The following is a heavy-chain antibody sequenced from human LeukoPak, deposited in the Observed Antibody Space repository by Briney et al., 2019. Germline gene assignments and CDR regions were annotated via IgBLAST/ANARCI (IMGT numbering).Heavy chain of an antibody. CDR2: IYPGDSDT. CDR1: GYSFTSYW. V-gene: IGHV5-51*01. Sequence: GESLKISCKGSGYSFTSYWIGWVRQVPGKGLEWMGIIYPGDSDTRYSPSFQGQVTISADKSISTAYLQWSSLKASDTAMYYCARGNVGDTWGNDYGMDVWGQGTTVTVSS. D-gene: IGHD2-21*02. CDR3: ARGNVGDTWGNDYGMDV. J-gene: IGHJ6*02.